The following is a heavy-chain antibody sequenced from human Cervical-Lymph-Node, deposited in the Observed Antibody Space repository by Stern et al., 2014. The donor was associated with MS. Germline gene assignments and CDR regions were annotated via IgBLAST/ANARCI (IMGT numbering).Heavy chain of an antibody. CDR1: GYTFSSSG. CDR3: ARDPVTTGAV. V-gene: IGHV1-18*01. Sequence: VQLVQSGAEVKKPGASVKVSCKASGYTFSSSGISCVRQVPGQGLEWMGWFSAYNGNLNYAQKLQGRVPMTKDTSTSTVYMELRSLSSDDTAVYYCARDPVTTGAVWGQGTLVTVSS. CDR2: FSAYNGNL. D-gene: IGHD4-17*01. J-gene: IGHJ4*02.